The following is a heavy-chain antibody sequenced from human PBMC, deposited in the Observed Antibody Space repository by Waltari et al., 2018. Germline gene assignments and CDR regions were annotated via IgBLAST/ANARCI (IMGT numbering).Heavy chain of an antibody. CDR1: GFTFSGYW. D-gene: IGHD2-21*01. J-gene: IGHJ4*02. V-gene: IGHV3-7*03. CDR3: SDPPSDF. CDR2: IKPDGSET. Sequence: EVQLVESGGGLVQPGGSLRLACVTSGFTFSGYWMTWVRHARWKGVELLASIKPDGSETHIVESVKGRFTISRDNAKNSLYLQMSSLRTEDTAVYYCSDPPSDFWGQGTLVIVSS.